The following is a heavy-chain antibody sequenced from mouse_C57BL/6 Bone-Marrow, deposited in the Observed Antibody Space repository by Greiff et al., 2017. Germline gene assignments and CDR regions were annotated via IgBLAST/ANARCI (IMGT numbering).Heavy chain of an antibody. Sequence: VQLQQSGPVLVKPGASVKMSCKASGYTFTDYYMNWVKQSHGKSLEWIGVINPYNGGTSYNQKFKGKATLTVDKSSSTAYMELNSLTSEDSAVYYCANYGSSPHYYAMDYWGQGTSVTVSS. CDR1: GYTFTDYY. D-gene: IGHD1-1*01. CDR2: INPYNGGT. CDR3: ANYGSSPHYYAMDY. V-gene: IGHV1-19*01. J-gene: IGHJ4*01.